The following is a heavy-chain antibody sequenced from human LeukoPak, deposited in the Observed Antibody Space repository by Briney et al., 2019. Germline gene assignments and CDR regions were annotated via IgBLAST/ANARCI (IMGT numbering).Heavy chain of an antibody. V-gene: IGHV3-30-3*01. D-gene: IGHD1-26*01. CDR1: GFTFSSYA. Sequence: GGSLRLSCAASGFTFSSYAMHWVRQTPGKGLEWAAVISSDGNTKYYADSVEGRFTISRDNSNNTLYLQMNTLGADDTAIYYCARRRIVGSTDDAFDIWGQGAMVTLSS. CDR3: ARRRIVGSTDDAFDI. J-gene: IGHJ3*02. CDR2: ISSDGNTK.